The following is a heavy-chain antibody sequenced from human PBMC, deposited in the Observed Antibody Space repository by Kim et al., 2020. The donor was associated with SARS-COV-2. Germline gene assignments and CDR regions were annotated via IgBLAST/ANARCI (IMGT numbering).Heavy chain of an antibody. Sequence: GGSLRLSCAASGFTFSSYEMNWVRQAPGKGLEWVSYISSSGSTIYYADSVKGRFTISRDNAKNSLYLQMNSLRAEDTAVYYCARDLDTAMAPSPDDAFDIWGQGTMVTVSS. J-gene: IGHJ3*02. CDR1: GFTFSSYE. CDR3: ARDLDTAMAPSPDDAFDI. V-gene: IGHV3-48*03. CDR2: ISSSGSTI. D-gene: IGHD5-18*01.